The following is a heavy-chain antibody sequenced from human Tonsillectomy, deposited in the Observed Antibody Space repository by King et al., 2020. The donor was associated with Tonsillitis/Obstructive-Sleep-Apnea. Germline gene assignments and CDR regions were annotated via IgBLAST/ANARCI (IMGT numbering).Heavy chain of an antibody. CDR3: AHRMRWFDP. V-gene: IGHV2-5*02. J-gene: IGHJ5*02. CDR2: IYWDDNK. CDR1: GFSLSTTGVG. Sequence: TLKESGPTLVKPTQTLTLTCTFSGFSLSTTGVGVGWIRQPPGKALEWLALIYWDDNKRYSPSLKSRLTITKDTPQNQVVLTMTNMDPVDTATYYCAHRMRWFDPWGQGTLVTVSS.